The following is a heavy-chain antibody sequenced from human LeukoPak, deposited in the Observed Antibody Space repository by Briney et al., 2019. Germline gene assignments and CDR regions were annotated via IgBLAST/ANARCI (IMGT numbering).Heavy chain of an antibody. Sequence: SETLSLTCTVSGGSISSDSYYWSWIRQPAGEGLEWIGRIYTSGSTNYNPSLKSRVTMLVDTSKNQFSLKLRSVTAADTAVYYCARNRNSAEWGYYFDYWGQGTLVTVSS. CDR2: IYTSGST. J-gene: IGHJ4*02. D-gene: IGHD1-26*01. CDR1: GGSISSDSYY. CDR3: ARNRNSAEWGYYFDY. V-gene: IGHV4-61*02.